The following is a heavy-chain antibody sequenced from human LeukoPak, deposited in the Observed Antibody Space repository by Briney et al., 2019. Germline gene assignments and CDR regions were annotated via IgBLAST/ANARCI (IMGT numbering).Heavy chain of an antibody. V-gene: IGHV4-30-2*01. CDR2: IYHSGST. D-gene: IGHD3-22*01. J-gene: IGHJ3*02. CDR3: ASYPYYYDSSGYPDAFDI. CDR1: GGSISSGGYS. Sequence: PSQTLSLTCAVSGGSISSGGYSWSWIRQPPGKGLEWIGYIYHSGSTYYNPSLKSRVTISVDTSKNQFSLKLSSVTAADTAVYYCASYPYYYDSSGYPDAFDIWGQGTMVTVSS.